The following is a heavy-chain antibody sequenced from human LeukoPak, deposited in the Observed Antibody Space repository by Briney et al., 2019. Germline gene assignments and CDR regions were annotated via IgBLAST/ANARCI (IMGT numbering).Heavy chain of an antibody. Sequence: GGSLRLSCAASGFTFDDYAMHWVRQAPGKGLEWVSGISWNSGSIGYADSVKGRFTISRDNAKNSLYLQMNSLRAEDTALYYCAREAGGNSPYNFDYWGQGTLVTVSS. CDR3: AREAGGNSPYNFDY. J-gene: IGHJ4*02. V-gene: IGHV3-9*01. CDR1: GFTFDDYA. D-gene: IGHD3-16*01. CDR2: ISWNSGSI.